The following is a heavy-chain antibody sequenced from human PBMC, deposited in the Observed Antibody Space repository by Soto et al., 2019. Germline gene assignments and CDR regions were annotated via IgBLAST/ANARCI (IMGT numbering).Heavy chain of an antibody. J-gene: IGHJ3*02. CDR1: GFTFSSYG. D-gene: IGHD3-10*01. CDR3: AKDDVLLWFGELLFGAFDI. V-gene: IGHV3-30*18. Sequence: QPGGSLRLSCAASGFTFSSYGMHWVRQAPGKGLEWVAVISYDGSNKYYADSVKGRFTISRDNSKNTLYLQMNSLRAEDTAVYYCAKDDVLLWFGELLFGAFDIWGQGTMVTVSS. CDR2: ISYDGSNK.